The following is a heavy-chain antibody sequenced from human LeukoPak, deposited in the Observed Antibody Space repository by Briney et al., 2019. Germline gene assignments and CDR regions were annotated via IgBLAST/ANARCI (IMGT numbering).Heavy chain of an antibody. CDR2: IKQDGSEK. J-gene: IGHJ4*02. CDR1: GFTFTTYW. CDR3: AKDPRRYSRTGGYFDY. V-gene: IGHV3-7*01. Sequence: GGSLRLSCVGSGFTFTTYWMSWVRQAPGKGLEWVANIKQDGSEKYYVDSVKGRFTVSRDNANNSLYLQMNSLRAEDTAVYYCAKDPRRYSRTGGYFDYWGQGTLVTVSS. D-gene: IGHD6-13*01.